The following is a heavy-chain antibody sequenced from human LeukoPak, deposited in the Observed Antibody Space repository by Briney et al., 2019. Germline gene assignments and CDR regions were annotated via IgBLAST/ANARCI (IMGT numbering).Heavy chain of an antibody. D-gene: IGHD3-22*01. CDR2: INHSGST. J-gene: IGHJ1*01. Sequence: SETLSLTCAVYGGSFSGYYWSWIRQPPGKGLEWIGEINHSGSTYYNPSLKSRVTISVGTSKNQFSLKLSSVTAADTAVYYCARDFPPYYYDSSGYYHLHWGQGTLVTVSS. CDR3: ARDFPPYYYDSSGYYHLH. CDR1: GGSFSGYY. V-gene: IGHV4-34*01.